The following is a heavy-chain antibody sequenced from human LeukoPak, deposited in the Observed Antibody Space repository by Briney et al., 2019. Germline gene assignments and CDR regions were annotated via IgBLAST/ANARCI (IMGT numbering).Heavy chain of an antibody. J-gene: IGHJ5*02. V-gene: IGHV4-59*11. D-gene: IGHD2-2*01. CDR2: IYYIGRT. CDR1: GGSISDHY. Sequence: SETLSLTCTVSGGSISDHYWSWIRQPLRRGLGWVWYIYYIGRTDYNPSPKSRVTISVHTSKNHFSLRLSSVTAADTAVYYCARGGGVPSALNHRRRETRDSVFTGSACATNP. CDR3: ARGGGVPSALNHRRRETRDSVFTGSACATNP.